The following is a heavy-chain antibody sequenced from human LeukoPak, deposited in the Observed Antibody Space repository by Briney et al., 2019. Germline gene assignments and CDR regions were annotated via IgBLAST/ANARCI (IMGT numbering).Heavy chain of an antibody. CDR1: GGSISSNNYY. CDR2: IYTSGST. Sequence: SETLSLTCSVSGGSISSNNYYWGWIRQPAGKGLEWIGRIYTSGSTNYNPSLKSRVTISVDTSKNQFSLKLSSVTAADTAVYYCARADYLAGHENWFDPWGQGTLVTVSS. CDR3: ARADYLAGHENWFDP. V-gene: IGHV4-61*02. J-gene: IGHJ5*02. D-gene: IGHD6-13*01.